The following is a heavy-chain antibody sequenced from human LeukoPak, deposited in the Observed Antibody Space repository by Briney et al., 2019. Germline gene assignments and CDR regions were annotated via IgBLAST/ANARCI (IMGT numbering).Heavy chain of an antibody. CDR2: ISWNSGSI. CDR1: GFTFDDYA. D-gene: IGHD2-2*01. V-gene: IGHV3-9*01. Sequence: GGSLRLSCAASGFTFDDYAMHWVRQAPGKGLEWVSGISWNSGSIGYADSVKGRFTISRDNAKNSLYLQMNSLRAEDTALYYCAKYAIGFDPWGQGTLVTVSS. J-gene: IGHJ5*02. CDR3: AKYAIGFDP.